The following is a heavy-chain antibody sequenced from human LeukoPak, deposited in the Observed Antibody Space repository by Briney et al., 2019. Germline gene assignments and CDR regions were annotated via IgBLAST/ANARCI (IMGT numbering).Heavy chain of an antibody. J-gene: IGHJ5*02. CDR2: ISAYNGNT. D-gene: IGHD6-19*01. CDR1: GYTFTSYG. Sequence: ASVTVSFKGSGYTFTSYGFSWVRMAPGQGLEWMGWISAYNGNTNYAQKLQGRVTMTTDTSTSTAYMELRSLRSDDTAVYYCARISSGLNWFDPWGQGTLVTVSS. CDR3: ARISSGLNWFDP. V-gene: IGHV1-18*01.